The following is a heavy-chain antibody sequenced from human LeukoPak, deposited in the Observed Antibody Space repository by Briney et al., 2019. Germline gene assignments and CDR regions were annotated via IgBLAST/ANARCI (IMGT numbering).Heavy chain of an antibody. CDR2: INAGNGNT. V-gene: IGHV1-3*01. Sequence: ASVKVSCKASGYTFTSYAMHWVRQAPGQRLEWMGWINAGNGNTKYSQKFQGRVTITRDTSASTAYMELSSLRSEDTAVYYCARDNVVSYGDYAGNPAYWGQGTLVTVSS. CDR3: ARDNVVSYGDYAGNPAY. J-gene: IGHJ4*02. D-gene: IGHD4-17*01. CDR1: GYTFTSYA.